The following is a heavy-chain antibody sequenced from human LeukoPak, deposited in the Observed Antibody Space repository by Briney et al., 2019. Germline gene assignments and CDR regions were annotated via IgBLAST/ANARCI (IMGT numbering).Heavy chain of an antibody. CDR3: ARDSITMVRGVILSPHYGMDV. CDR2: ISSNGGST. D-gene: IGHD3-10*01. V-gene: IGHV3-64*01. Sequence: GGSLRLSRAASGFTFSSYAMHWVRQAPGKGLEYVSAISSNGGSTYYANSVKGRFTISRDNSKNTLYLQMGSLRAEDMAVYYCARDSITMVRGVILSPHYGMDVWGQGTTVTVSS. CDR1: GFTFSSYA. J-gene: IGHJ6*02.